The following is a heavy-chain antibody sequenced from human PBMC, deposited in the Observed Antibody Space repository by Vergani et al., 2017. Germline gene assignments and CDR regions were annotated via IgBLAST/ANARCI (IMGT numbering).Heavy chain of an antibody. J-gene: IGHJ4*02. CDR1: GGTFSSFA. Sequence: QVQLVQSGAEVKKPGSSVKVSCQTYGGTFSSFAISWVRQAPGQGLEWMGGITPIFGTTNYTQKFQGRVTITADESTSTSYMELRSLTSEDTAMYYCARDWSPLINVLEDKDRGPFDYWAKGTLITVSS. CDR2: ITPIFGTT. CDR3: ARDWSPLINVLEDKDRGPFDY. V-gene: IGHV1-69*12. D-gene: IGHD3-10*01.